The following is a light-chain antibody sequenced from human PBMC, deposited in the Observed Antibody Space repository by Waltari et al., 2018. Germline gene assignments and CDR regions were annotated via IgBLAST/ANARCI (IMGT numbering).Light chain of an antibody. CDR1: QSVSSSY. CDR3: QQYGSSPPYT. V-gene: IGKV3-20*01. J-gene: IGKJ2*01. CDR2: GAS. Sequence: EIVLTQSPGTLSLSPGERATLSCRASQSVSSSYLAWYQQKPGQAPMLLIYGASSRATGIPGRFSGSGSGTDFTLTISRLEPEDFAVYYCQQYGSSPPYTFGQGTKLEIK.